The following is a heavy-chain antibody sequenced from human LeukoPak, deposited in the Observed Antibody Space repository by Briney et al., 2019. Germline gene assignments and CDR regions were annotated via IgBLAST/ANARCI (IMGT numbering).Heavy chain of an antibody. V-gene: IGHV3-21*06. CDR1: GFTFSSYR. CDR3: AREGAAVSGTMDY. J-gene: IGHJ4*02. CDR2: ISTRSSHI. Sequence: GGSLRLSCAASGFTFSSYRMNWVRQAPGKGLQWVSSISTRSSHIYYTDSVKGRFAISRDNAKNSLYLQMTGLRVDDTAVYYCAREGAAVSGTMDYWGQGTLVTVSS. D-gene: IGHD1-26*01.